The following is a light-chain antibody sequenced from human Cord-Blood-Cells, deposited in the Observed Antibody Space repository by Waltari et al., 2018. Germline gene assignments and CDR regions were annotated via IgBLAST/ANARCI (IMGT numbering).Light chain of an antibody. J-gene: IGKJ2*03. V-gene: IGKV4-1*01. CDR2: WAS. Sequence: DIVMTQSPDSLAVSLGERATINCKSSQSVLYSSNNKNYLAWYQQKPGQPPKLLIYWASTRESVVPDRFSCSGSGTDFSLTISSLQAEDVAVYYCQQYYSTPYSFGHGTKLEIK. CDR1: QSVLYSSNNKNY. CDR3: QQYYSTPYS.